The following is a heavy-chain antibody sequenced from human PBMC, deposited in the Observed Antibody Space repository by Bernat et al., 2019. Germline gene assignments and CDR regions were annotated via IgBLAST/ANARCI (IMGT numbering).Heavy chain of an antibody. D-gene: IGHD3-22*01. Sequence: DVQLVESGGGLVQPGGSLRLSCAASGFTFSHYWMSWVRQDPGKGLEWVANIKEDGSEKYDVDSVKGLFTISRDNAKNSLYLQMNSLRAEDTAVYFCARDNYDTSPLDYWGQGTLVSVSS. CDR2: IKEDGSEK. CDR3: ARDNYDTSPLDY. CDR1: GFTFSHYW. J-gene: IGHJ4*02. V-gene: IGHV3-7*01.